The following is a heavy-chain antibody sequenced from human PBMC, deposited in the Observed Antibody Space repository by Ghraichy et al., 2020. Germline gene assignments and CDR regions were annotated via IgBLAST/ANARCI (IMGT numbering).Heavy chain of an antibody. D-gene: IGHD5-18*01. CDR2: INHSGST. J-gene: IGHJ4*02. CDR3: ARGGYSYGSPRFFDY. Sequence: SETLSLTCAVYGGSFSGYYWSWICQPPGKGLEWIGEINHSGSTNYNPSLKSRVTISVDTSKNQFSLKLSSVTAADTAVYYCARGGYSYGSPRFFDYWGQGTLVTVSS. CDR1: GGSFSGYY. V-gene: IGHV4-34*01.